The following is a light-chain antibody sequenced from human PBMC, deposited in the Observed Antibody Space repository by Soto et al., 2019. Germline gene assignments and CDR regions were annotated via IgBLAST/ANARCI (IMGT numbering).Light chain of an antibody. Sequence: QSVLTQPRSASGTPGQTVIISCSGSSSSVASNAVNWYHQLPGTAPKLLIYSNYERPSGVPDRFSGSKSGTSASLTISGLQPEDAADYYCAAWDDNLNGYVFGSGTKVTV. CDR1: SSSVASNA. J-gene: IGLJ1*01. V-gene: IGLV1-44*01. CDR2: SNY. CDR3: AAWDDNLNGYV.